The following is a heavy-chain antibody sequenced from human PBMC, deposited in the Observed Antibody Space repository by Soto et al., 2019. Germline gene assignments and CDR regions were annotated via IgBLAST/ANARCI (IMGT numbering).Heavy chain of an antibody. D-gene: IGHD2-2*01. V-gene: IGHV3-30*18. J-gene: IGHJ4*02. CDR2: ISYDGSSK. CDR1: GFIFSSYG. CDR3: AKGGEYQLLRIYFDY. Sequence: QVQLVESGGGVVQPGRSLRLSCAASGFIFSSYGMHWVRQAPGKGLEWVAVISYDGSSKYYADSVKGRFTLSRDNSENTLHLQMNSLRAEDTAMYYCAKGGEYQLLRIYFDYWGQGTPVTVSS.